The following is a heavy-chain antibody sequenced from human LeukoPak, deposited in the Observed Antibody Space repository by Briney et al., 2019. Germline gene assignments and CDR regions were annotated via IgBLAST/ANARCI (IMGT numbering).Heavy chain of an antibody. CDR3: GRDALVGYFSYYYMDV. V-gene: IGHV4-59*11. D-gene: IGHD2-15*01. Sequence: SETLSLTCTVSGGSISSHYWTWIRQSPVKGLEWIGDISNSGSTSYNPSLKSRVTISIDTSKNQFSLKLSSVTAADTAVYYCGRDALVGYFSYYYMDVWGKWTTVIVSS. J-gene: IGHJ6*03. CDR2: ISNSGST. CDR1: GGSISSHY.